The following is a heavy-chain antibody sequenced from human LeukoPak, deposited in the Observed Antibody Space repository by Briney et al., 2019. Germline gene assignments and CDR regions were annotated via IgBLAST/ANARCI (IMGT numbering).Heavy chain of an antibody. CDR1: GYTFTSYG. V-gene: IGHV1-18*01. CDR2: ISAYNGNT. J-gene: IGHJ4*02. D-gene: IGHD6-13*01. Sequence: ASVKVSCKSSGYTFTSYGISGVRQAPGPGLEWMGWISAYNGNTNYAQKLQGRVTMTTGTSTSTDYMERRSVRSDDTAVYYCAREGNRIAAAKYWGQGTLVTVSS. CDR3: AREGNRIAAAKY.